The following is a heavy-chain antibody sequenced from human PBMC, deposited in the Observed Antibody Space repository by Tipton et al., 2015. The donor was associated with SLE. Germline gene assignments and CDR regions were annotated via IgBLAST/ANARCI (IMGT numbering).Heavy chain of an antibody. CDR3: AREEQLWLYYFDY. J-gene: IGHJ4*02. CDR2: IKQDGSEK. V-gene: IGHV3-7*03. Sequence: SLRLSCAASGFTFSSYWMSWVRRAPGKGLEWVANIKQDGSEKYYVDSVKGRFTISRDNARNSLYLQMNSLRAEDTAVYYCAREEQLWLYYFDYWGQGTLVTVSS. D-gene: IGHD5-18*01. CDR1: GFTFSSYW.